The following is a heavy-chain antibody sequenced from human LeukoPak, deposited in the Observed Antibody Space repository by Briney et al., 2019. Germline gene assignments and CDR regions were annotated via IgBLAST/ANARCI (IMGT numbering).Heavy chain of an antibody. D-gene: IGHD3-16*02. J-gene: IGHJ4*02. V-gene: IGHV3-30*04. Sequence: LSGGSLRLSCAASGFTFSTYAIHWVRQAPGKGLEWVAYISSDGSGKLYADSVKGRFTISRDDSESTLSLQMNSLRVEDTAVYHCARDYRGNYCIDFWGQGILVTVSS. CDR2: ISSDGSGK. CDR3: ARDYRGNYCIDF. CDR1: GFTFSTYA.